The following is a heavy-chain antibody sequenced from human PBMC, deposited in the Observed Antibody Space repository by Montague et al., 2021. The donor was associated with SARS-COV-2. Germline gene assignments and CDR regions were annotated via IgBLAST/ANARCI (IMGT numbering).Heavy chain of an antibody. D-gene: IGHD2-2*01. V-gene: IGHV4-34*01. Sequence: SETLSLTCAVYGGSFSGYYWSWIRQPPGKGLEWIGEINHSGSTNYNPSPKGRVTTSVDTSKNQFSLRLHSVTAADTAIYYCAREGPAAAGYFLRWGQGILVTVSS. CDR1: GGSFSGYY. CDR3: AREGPAAAGYFLR. CDR2: INHSGST. J-gene: IGHJ1*01.